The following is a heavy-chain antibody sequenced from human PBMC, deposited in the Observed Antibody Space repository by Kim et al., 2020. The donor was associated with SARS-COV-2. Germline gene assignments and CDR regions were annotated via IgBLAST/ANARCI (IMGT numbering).Heavy chain of an antibody. CDR3: TTINYYYAMDV. CDR1: GFTFSNAW. CDR2: IKSKTDGGTT. J-gene: IGHJ6*02. V-gene: IGHV3-15*01. Sequence: GGSLRLSCAASGFTFSNAWMSWVRQAPGKGLEWVGRIKSKTDGGTTDYAAPVKGRFTISRDDSKNMLYLQMNSLKTEDTAVYYCTTINYYYAMDVWGQGTTVTISS.